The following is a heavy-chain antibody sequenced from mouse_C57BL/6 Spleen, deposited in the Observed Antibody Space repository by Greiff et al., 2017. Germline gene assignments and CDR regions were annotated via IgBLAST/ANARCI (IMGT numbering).Heavy chain of an antibody. D-gene: IGHD4-1*01. CDR2: IRNKANGYTT. V-gene: IGHV7-3*01. J-gene: IGHJ2*01. CDR1: GFTFTDYY. CDR3: ARPSLTEFYFDY. Sequence: EVMLVESGGGLVQPGGSLSLSCAASGFTFTDYYMSWVRQPPGKALEWLGFIRNKANGYTTEYSASVKGRFTISRDNSQSILYLQMNALRAEDSATYYCARPSLTEFYFDYWGQGTTLTVSS.